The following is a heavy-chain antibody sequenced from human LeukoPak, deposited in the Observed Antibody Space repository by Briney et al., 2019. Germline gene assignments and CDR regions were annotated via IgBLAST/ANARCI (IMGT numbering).Heavy chain of an antibody. CDR1: GFTFSTYA. Sequence: GRSLRLSCAASGFTFSTYAMHWVRQAPGKGLEWVALFSYDESTKYYADSVKGRFTISRDNSKKSLYLQMNSLRAEDTAVYYCARAKEGFSGFDYLFDYWGQGTLVTVSS. D-gene: IGHD5-12*01. J-gene: IGHJ4*02. V-gene: IGHV3-30-3*01. CDR3: ARAKEGFSGFDYLFDY. CDR2: FSYDESTK.